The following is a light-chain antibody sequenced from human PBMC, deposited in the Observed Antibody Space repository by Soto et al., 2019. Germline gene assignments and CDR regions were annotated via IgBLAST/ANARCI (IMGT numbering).Light chain of an antibody. J-gene: IGKJ1*01. Sequence: DIQMTQSPSSLSASVGDRVTITCRASQGISTYLNWYQQKPGQAPKLLIYAASSLQSGVPSRFSGSGSETDFTLTSSSLQPEDFATYSCQQSYSTTWTFGQGTKVDIK. CDR1: QGISTY. V-gene: IGKV1-39*01. CDR2: AAS. CDR3: QQSYSTTWT.